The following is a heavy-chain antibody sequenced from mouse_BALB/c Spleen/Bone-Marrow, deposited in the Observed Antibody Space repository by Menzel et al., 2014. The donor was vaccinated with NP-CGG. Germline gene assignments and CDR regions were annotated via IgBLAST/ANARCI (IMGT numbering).Heavy chain of an antibody. Sequence: EVQLVESGGGLVQPGGSLILSCATSGFTFSDFHMEWVRQPPGKRLEWIVTSRNKANDYTTEYSASVKGRFIVSRDTSQSILSLQMNALRTEDTAIYYCARGELETGSFDYWGQGTTLTVSS. CDR1: GFTFSDFH. CDR3: ARGELETGSFDY. J-gene: IGHJ2*01. CDR2: SRNKANDYTT. V-gene: IGHV7-1*02. D-gene: IGHD4-1*01.